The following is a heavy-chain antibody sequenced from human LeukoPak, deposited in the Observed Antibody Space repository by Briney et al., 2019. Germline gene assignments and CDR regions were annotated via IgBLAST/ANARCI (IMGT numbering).Heavy chain of an antibody. V-gene: IGHV3-30*02. J-gene: IGHJ5*02. Sequence: GGSLRLSCAAPGFSFSRYGMNWVRQAPGKGLEWVSFIQNDGTKKCYADFVKGRFTISRENSVNTLYLQMDSLRPEDTAVYYCAKDASAHGWFDPWGQGTLVTVSS. CDR3: AKDASAHGWFDP. CDR1: GFSFSRYG. CDR2: IQNDGTKK.